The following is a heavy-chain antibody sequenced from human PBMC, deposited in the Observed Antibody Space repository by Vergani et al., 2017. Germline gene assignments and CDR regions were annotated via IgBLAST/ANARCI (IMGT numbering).Heavy chain of an antibody. CDR3: AKGVYCSSTSCYEGRGYYYGMGV. Sequence: EVQLLESGGGLVQPGGSLRLTCAASEFTFSNYAMNWVRQAPGKGLEWVSGISGSGVSAYYTDSVKGRFTISRDNSKNMLFLQMNSLRADDTAVYYCAKGVYCSSTSCYEGRGYYYGMGVWGQGTTVTFSS. V-gene: IGHV3-23*01. D-gene: IGHD2-2*01. CDR1: EFTFSNYA. J-gene: IGHJ6*02. CDR2: ISGSGVSA.